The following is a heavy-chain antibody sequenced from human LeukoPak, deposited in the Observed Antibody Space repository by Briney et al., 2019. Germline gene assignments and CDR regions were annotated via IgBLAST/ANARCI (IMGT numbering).Heavy chain of an antibody. D-gene: IGHD3-10*01. CDR2: ITYSGDA. Sequence: GRSLRLSCAASGFTFSSYAMRWVRQAPGKGLEWGSSITYSGDAYYADSVKGRFTISRDNSQNTLYLQMNSLRAEDTAIYYCAIEGFLKDFDFWGQGTLVTVSS. J-gene: IGHJ4*02. CDR3: AIEGFLKDFDF. CDR1: GFTFSSYA. V-gene: IGHV3-23*01.